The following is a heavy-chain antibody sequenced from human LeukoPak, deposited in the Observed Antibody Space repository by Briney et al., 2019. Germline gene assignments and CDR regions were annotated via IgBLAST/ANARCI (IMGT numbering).Heavy chain of an antibody. Sequence: SVKVSFKASGGTFSSYAISWVRQAPGQGLEWMGGIIPIFGTANYAQKFQGRVTITADESTSTAYMELSSLRSEDTAVYYCARRNVVVVAATSYYYYGMDVWGQGTTVTVSS. J-gene: IGHJ6*02. D-gene: IGHD2-15*01. V-gene: IGHV1-69*13. CDR3: ARRNVVVVAATSYYYYGMDV. CDR1: GGTFSSYA. CDR2: IIPIFGTA.